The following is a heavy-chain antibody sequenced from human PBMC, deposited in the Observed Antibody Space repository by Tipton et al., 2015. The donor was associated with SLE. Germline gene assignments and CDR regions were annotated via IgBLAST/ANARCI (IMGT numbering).Heavy chain of an antibody. CDR2: IYYSGST. V-gene: IGHV4-30-4*01. CDR3: ARARTSGYESAFDI. J-gene: IGHJ3*02. D-gene: IGHD5-12*01. CDR1: GGSFSDYY. Sequence: TLSLTCAVYGGSFSDYYWSWIRQPPGKGLEWIGYIYYSGSTYYNPSLKSRVTISVDTSKNQFSLKLSSVTAADTAVYYCARARTSGYESAFDIWGQGTMVTVSS.